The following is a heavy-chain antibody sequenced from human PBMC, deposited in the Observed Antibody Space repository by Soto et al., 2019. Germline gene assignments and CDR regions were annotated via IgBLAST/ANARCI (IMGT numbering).Heavy chain of an antibody. CDR3: ARDRPGDEGDGFDI. D-gene: IGHD3-10*01. Sequence: EVQLVETGGGLIQPGGSLRLSCAASGLTVSSNYMNWVRQAPGKGLEWVSVLYSGGSTHYAGSVKGRFIISRDNSKSTLYLQMNSLRVEDTAVYCCARDRPGDEGDGFDIWGHGTMVTVSS. CDR2: LYSGGST. V-gene: IGHV3-53*02. J-gene: IGHJ3*02. CDR1: GLTVSSNY.